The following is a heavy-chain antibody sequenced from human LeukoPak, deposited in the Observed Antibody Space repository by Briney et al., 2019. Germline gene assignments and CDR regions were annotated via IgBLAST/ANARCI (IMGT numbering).Heavy chain of an antibody. CDR1: GLSFIGYS. CDR2: ISRGSHTI. Sequence: PGGSLLLSCAASGLSFIGYSMNWFRQPPGQGLEWISYISRGSHTIYYADSVRGRFTISIDDAKNSLYLQMNSLTAADTGIYYCSRETTSGYWGQGTLVTVSS. J-gene: IGHJ4*02. CDR3: SRETTSGY. V-gene: IGHV3-48*04. D-gene: IGHD1-1*01.